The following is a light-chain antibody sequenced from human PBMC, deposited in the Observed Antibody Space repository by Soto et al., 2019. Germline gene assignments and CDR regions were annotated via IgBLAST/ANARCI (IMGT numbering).Light chain of an antibody. J-gene: IGKJ2*01. CDR1: QSVSSSY. CDR2: DPS. V-gene: IGKV3D-20*01. CDR3: KQYGSSPYS. Sequence: EIVLTQSPATLSLSPGERATLACGAIQSVSSSYLAWYQQKPGLAPRLLIYDPSSRATGIPDRFSGSGSGTDFTLTISRLEPEDFAVYYCKQYGSSPYSFGQGTKLEIK.